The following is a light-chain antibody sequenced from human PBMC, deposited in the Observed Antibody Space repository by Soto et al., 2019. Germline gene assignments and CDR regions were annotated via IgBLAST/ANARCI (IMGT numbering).Light chain of an antibody. CDR2: GTS. V-gene: IGKV3-20*01. Sequence: EIVLTQSPGTLSLSPRERATLSCRASQSVSSRNLAWYQQKPGQAPRLLIYGTSSRATGIPDRFSGSGSVTHFTLTINRLEPEDFAVYYCQQYSDLPYTFGQETKLEV. J-gene: IGKJ2*01. CDR1: QSVSSRN. CDR3: QQYSDLPYT.